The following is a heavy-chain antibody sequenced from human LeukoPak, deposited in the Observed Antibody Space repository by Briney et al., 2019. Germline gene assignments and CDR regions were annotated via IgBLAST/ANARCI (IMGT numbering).Heavy chain of an antibody. CDR3: AREGGYNSWFDP. J-gene: IGHJ5*02. CDR1: GGSFSGYY. D-gene: IGHD1-20*01. Sequence: PSETLSLTCAVYGGSFSGYYWSWIRQPPGKGLEWIGEINHSGSTNYNPSLKSRATISVDTSKNQFSLKLSSVTAADTAVYYCAREGGYNSWFDPWGQGTLVTVSS. CDR2: INHSGST. V-gene: IGHV4-34*01.